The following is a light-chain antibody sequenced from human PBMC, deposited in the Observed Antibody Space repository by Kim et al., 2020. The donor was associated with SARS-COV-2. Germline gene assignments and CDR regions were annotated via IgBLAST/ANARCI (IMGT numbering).Light chain of an antibody. CDR2: RNN. V-gene: IGLV10-54*01. CDR3: SAWDSSPSNGV. J-gene: IGLJ3*02. Sequence: QAGLTQPPSVSKGLRQTATLTCTGNSNNVGNQGAAWLQQHQGHPPKLLSYRNNNRPSGISERLSASRSGNTASLTITGLQPEDEADYYCSAWDSSPSNGVFGGGTQLTVL. CDR1: SNNVGNQG.